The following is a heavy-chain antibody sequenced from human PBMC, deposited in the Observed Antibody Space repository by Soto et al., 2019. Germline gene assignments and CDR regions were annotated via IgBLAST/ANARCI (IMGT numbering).Heavy chain of an antibody. Sequence: SVTMSLTCTVSGGSISSYYLSWIRKNTGKGLEWIGYIYSSGSTNYNPSLKSRVTISVDTSKNQFSLKLSSVTAADTAVYYCARHLVPAEPNWFDPWGQGTLVTVSS. J-gene: IGHJ5*02. CDR3: ARHLVPAEPNWFDP. D-gene: IGHD2-2*01. CDR1: GGSISSYY. V-gene: IGHV4-59*08. CDR2: IYSSGST.